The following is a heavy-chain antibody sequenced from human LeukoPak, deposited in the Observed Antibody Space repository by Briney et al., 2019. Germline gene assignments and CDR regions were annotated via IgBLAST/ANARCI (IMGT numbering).Heavy chain of an antibody. Sequence: GGSLILSREASGFLFDTYAMTWVRQAPGKGLEYVSTINAVDADTYYADSVKGRFTVSRDNSKNTLYLQMNSLRVDDTAVYYCAKQSLDTNWGPGTLVTLSS. D-gene: IGHD5-18*01. CDR2: INAVDADT. V-gene: IGHV3-23*01. CDR3: AKQSLDTN. CDR1: GFLFDTYA. J-gene: IGHJ1*01.